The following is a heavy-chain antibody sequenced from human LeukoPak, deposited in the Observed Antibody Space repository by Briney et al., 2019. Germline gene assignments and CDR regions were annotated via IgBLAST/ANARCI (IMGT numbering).Heavy chain of an antibody. V-gene: IGHV5-51*01. CDR2: IYPTDSDA. D-gene: IGHD4-23*01. J-gene: IGHJ4*02. Sequence: GESLKISCNLSGYTFTTYWIGWVRQMPGKGLEWMGVIYPTDSDARYSPSFQGQVTISADKSISTAYLQWSSLKASDTAMYYCARRSGQLGYGGNSGDFDYWGQGTLVTVSS. CDR3: ARRSGQLGYGGNSGDFDY. CDR1: GYTFTTYW.